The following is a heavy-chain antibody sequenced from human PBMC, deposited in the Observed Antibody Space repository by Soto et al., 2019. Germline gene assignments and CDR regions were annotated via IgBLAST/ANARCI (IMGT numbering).Heavy chain of an antibody. Sequence: QVQLVQSGAEVKKPGSSVKVSCKASGGTFSSYTISWVRQAPGQGLEWMGRIIPILGIANYAQKFQGRVTITADKSTSTAYMELSSLRSEDTAVYYCARVARDYFVYFDYWGQGTLVTVSS. V-gene: IGHV1-69*02. CDR1: GGTFSSYT. J-gene: IGHJ4*02. CDR2: IIPILGIA. D-gene: IGHD4-17*01. CDR3: ARVARDYFVYFDY.